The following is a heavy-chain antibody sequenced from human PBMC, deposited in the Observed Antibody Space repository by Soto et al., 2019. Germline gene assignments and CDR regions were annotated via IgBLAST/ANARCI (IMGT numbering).Heavy chain of an antibody. V-gene: IGHV1-69*13. CDR1: GGTFSSYA. J-gene: IGHJ4*02. CDR3: ARGSDDSSGYLDFDY. D-gene: IGHD3-22*01. Sequence: SVKVSCKASGGTFSSYAISWVRQAPGQGLEWMGGIIPIFGTANYAQKFQGRVTITADESTGTAYMELSSLRSEDTAVYYCARGSDDSSGYLDFDYWGQGTMVTVYS. CDR2: IIPIFGTA.